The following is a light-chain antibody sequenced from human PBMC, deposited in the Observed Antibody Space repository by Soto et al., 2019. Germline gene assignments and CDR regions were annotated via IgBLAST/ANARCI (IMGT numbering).Light chain of an antibody. CDR2: AAS. CDR3: QQGYSTIT. CDR1: QIIYTY. V-gene: IGKV1-39*01. J-gene: IGKJ5*01. Sequence: DIQMTQSPSSLSASVGDRVTITCRASQIIYTYLNWYQQRPGEAPKVLIYAASTLQDGIPSRFSGSGSGTDFTLTIRGLQPEDFATYYCQQGYSTITFGQGTRLEIK.